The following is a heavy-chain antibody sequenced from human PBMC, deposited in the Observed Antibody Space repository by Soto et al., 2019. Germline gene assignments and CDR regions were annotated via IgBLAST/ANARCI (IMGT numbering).Heavy chain of an antibody. D-gene: IGHD3-10*01. CDR3: ARRARASGSRFDC. CDR1: DGSISSTNYY. Sequence: QLQLQESGPGLVKPSETLSLTCTVSDGSISSTNYYWGWIRQPPGKGLEWIGSIYYSGNTYYNPSLKSRVPLSVATSKNQFPLKLSSVTAADTAVYYCARRARASGSRFDCWGQGTLVTVSS. V-gene: IGHV4-39*01. CDR2: IYYSGNT. J-gene: IGHJ4*02.